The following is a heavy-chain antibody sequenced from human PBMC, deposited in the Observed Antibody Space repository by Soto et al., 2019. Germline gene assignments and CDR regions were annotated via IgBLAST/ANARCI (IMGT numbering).Heavy chain of an antibody. Sequence: QVQLQESGPGLVKPSQTLSLTCTVSGGSISSGGYYWSWIRQHPGKGLEWIGYIYYSGSTYYNPYLTSRVTISVDTSKNQFSLKLSSVTAADTAVYYCARDNYYDSSGYNYYYYYGMDVWGQGTTVTVSS. CDR3: ARDNYYDSSGYNYYYYYGMDV. D-gene: IGHD3-22*01. CDR2: IYYSGST. J-gene: IGHJ6*02. V-gene: IGHV4-31*03. CDR1: GGSISSGGYY.